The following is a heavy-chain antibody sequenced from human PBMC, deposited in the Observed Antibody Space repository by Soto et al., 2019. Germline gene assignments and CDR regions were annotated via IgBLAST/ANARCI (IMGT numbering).Heavy chain of an antibody. CDR1: GYTFTPHY. CDR2: INIYTGDP. J-gene: IGHJ4*02. CDR3: ARGSTTVTPLGDY. Sequence: QVQLVQSGAEVKKPGASVQVSCKASGYTFTPHYIHWVRQAPGDGLEWMEWINIYTGDPGLAPEFQGRGTVTRDTSINTVYMDLSRLRSDDTALYYCARGSTTVTPLGDYWGQGTLVSVSS. V-gene: IGHV1-2*02. D-gene: IGHD4-17*01.